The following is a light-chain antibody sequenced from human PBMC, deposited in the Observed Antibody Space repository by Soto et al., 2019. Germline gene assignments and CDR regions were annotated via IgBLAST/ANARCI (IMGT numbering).Light chain of an antibody. Sequence: DIQMTQSPSTRSASVGDRVTITCRASQSISSWLAWYQQKPGKAPKLLIYDASSLESGVPSRFSGSGSGTEFTLTISSLQPDDFATYYCQQYNSYSLFGQGTKVDI. J-gene: IGKJ1*01. CDR2: DAS. V-gene: IGKV1-5*01. CDR1: QSISSW. CDR3: QQYNSYSL.